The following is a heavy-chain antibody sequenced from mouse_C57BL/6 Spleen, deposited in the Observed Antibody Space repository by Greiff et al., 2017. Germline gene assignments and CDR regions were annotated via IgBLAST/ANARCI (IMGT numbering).Heavy chain of an antibody. D-gene: IGHD1-1*01. V-gene: IGHV8-8*01. CDR3: ARIAALDGGSSPDY. CDR2: IWWDDDK. J-gene: IGHJ2*01. Sequence: QVTLKESGPGILQPSQSLSLPCSFSGFSLSTFGMGVGWIRHPSGKGLEWLAHIWWDDDKYYHPALKSRLTISKDTSKNQVVLKIAHVDTADTATYYCARIAALDGGSSPDYWGQGTTLTVSS. CDR1: GFSLSTFGMG.